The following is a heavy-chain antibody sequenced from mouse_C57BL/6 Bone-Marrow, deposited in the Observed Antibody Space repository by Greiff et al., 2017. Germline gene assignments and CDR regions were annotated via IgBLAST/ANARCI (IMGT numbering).Heavy chain of an antibody. J-gene: IGHJ4*01. CDR1: GFTFSDYY. D-gene: IGHD2-5*01. CDR2: ISNGGGST. CDR3: AREDYSNPYAMDY. V-gene: IGHV5-12*01. Sequence: EVMLVESGGGLVQPGGSLKLSCAASGFTFSDYYMYWVRQTPEKRLEWVAYISNGGGSTYYPDTVKGRFTISRDNAKNTLYLQMSRLKSEDTAMYYCAREDYSNPYAMDYWGQGTSVTVSS.